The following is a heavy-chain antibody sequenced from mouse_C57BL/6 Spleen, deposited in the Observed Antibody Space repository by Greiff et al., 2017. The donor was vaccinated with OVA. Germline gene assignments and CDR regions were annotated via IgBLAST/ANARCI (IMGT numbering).Heavy chain of an antibody. J-gene: IGHJ4*01. CDR2: IYPSDSET. D-gene: IGHD2-1*01. CDR1: GYTFTSYW. CDR3: AREGLLSATMDY. V-gene: IGHV1-61*01. Sequence: QVQLQQPGAELVRPGSSVKLSCKASGYTFTSYWMAWVKQRPGQGLEWIGNIYPSDSETHYNQKFKDKATLTVDKSSSTAYMPLSSLTSEDSAVYYCAREGLLSATMDYWGQGTSVTVSS.